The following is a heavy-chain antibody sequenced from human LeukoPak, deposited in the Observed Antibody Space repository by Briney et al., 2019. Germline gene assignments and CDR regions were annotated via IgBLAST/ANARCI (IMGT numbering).Heavy chain of an antibody. CDR3: ARVRGRSSGYYYLDY. D-gene: IGHD3-22*01. CDR2: ISSSGSTI. Sequence: GGSLRLSCAASGFTFSDYYMSWIRRAPGKGLEWVSYISSSGSTIYYADSVKGRFTISRDNAKNSLYLQMNSLRAEDTAVYYCARVRGRSSGYYYLDYWGQGTLVTVSS. V-gene: IGHV3-11*01. J-gene: IGHJ4*02. CDR1: GFTFSDYY.